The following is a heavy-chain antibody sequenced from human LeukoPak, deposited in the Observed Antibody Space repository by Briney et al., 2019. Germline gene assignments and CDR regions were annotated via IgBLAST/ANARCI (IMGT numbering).Heavy chain of an antibody. Sequence: SETLSLTCTVSGGSISSYYWSWIRQPAGKGLEWIGRIYTSGSTNYNPSLKSRVTMSVDTSKNQFSLKLSSVTAADTAVYYCAAGPDRKPHFQHWGQGTLVTVSP. J-gene: IGHJ1*01. V-gene: IGHV4-4*07. CDR3: AAGPDRKPHFQH. CDR1: GGSISSYY. CDR2: IYTSGST.